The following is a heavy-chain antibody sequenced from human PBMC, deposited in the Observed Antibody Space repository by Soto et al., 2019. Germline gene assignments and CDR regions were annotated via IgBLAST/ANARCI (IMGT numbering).Heavy chain of an antibody. CDR3: ARDGCGSTSCFNP. V-gene: IGHV1-46*01. D-gene: IGHD2-2*01. J-gene: IGHJ5*02. CDR1: GSTFTSHY. Sequence: ASVKLSCKASGSTFTSHYMHWVRQAPAQGLEWMGIINTSGGSTIYAQEFQGRVSMTRDTSTSTVYMELRSLRSEDTAVYYCARDGCGSTSCFNPWGQGILVTVSS. CDR2: INTSGGST.